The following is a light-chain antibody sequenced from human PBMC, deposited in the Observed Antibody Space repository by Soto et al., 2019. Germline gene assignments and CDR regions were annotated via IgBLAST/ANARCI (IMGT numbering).Light chain of an antibody. V-gene: IGLV3-21*02. CDR2: DDG. CDR1: NIGSKS. CDR3: QVWDSSSDHRVV. Sequence: SYELTQPPSVSVAPGQTARITCGGKNIGSKSVHWYQQKPGQAPVLVVYDDGDRPSGIPERFSGSNSGNTATLTITRVEAGDEADYHCQVWDSSSDHRVVFGGGTKLTVL. J-gene: IGLJ2*01.